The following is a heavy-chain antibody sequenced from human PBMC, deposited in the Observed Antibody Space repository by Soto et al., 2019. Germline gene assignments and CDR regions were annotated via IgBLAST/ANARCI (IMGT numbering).Heavy chain of an antibody. V-gene: IGHV3-23*01. CDR3: AKGGGPLGGYFDY. Sequence: EVQLLESGGGLVQPGGSLRLSCAASGFTFSSYAMTWVRQRPGKGLESVSLITAAGTTYYADSLRGRFTISRDNLKYTLDLQMNSMSAEDTALYYCAKGGGPLGGYFDYWGQGVLVTVSS. CDR1: GFTFSSYA. D-gene: IGHD2-15*01. CDR2: ITAAGTT. J-gene: IGHJ4*02.